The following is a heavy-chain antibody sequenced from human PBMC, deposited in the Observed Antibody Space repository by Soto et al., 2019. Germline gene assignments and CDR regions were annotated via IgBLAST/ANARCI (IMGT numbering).Heavy chain of an antibody. V-gene: IGHV3-21*04. J-gene: IGHJ3*02. CDR1: GFNFSSYT. Sequence: GGTLRLSCAVSGFNFSSYTMNWVRQTPGKGLQWVSSISSSNRYIYYADSVKGRFSISRDDAKNSLYLQMNSLRAEDTAVYYCAKSLSTGTGDAFDIWGQGTMVAVSS. D-gene: IGHD1-1*01. CDR3: AKSLSTGTGDAFDI. CDR2: ISSSNRYI.